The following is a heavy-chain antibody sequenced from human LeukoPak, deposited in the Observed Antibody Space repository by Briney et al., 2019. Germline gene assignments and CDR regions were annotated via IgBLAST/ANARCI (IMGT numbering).Heavy chain of an antibody. CDR3: ARNKGFDY. Sequence: SQTLSLTCSVSGGSIYSGTYYWSWIRQPAGKGLEWIGRIYTSGSTNYHPSLKSRVTISVDTSKNQFSLKLSSVTAADTAVYYCARNKGFDYWGQGTLVTVSS. CDR2: IYTSGST. V-gene: IGHV4-61*02. J-gene: IGHJ4*02. CDR1: GGSIYSGTYY.